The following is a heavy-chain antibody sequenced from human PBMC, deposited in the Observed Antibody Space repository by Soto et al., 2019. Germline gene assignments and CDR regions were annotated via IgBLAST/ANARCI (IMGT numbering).Heavy chain of an antibody. D-gene: IGHD3-3*01. Sequence: GGSLRLSCAASGFTFSSYAMHWVRQAPGKGLEWVAVISYDGSNKYYADSVKGRFTISRDNSKNTLYLQMNSLRAEDTAVYYCARDCAFNFWSGYYPPWYYYGMDVWGQGTTVTVSS. CDR1: GFTFSSYA. V-gene: IGHV3-30-3*01. J-gene: IGHJ6*02. CDR2: ISYDGSNK. CDR3: ARDCAFNFWSGYYPPWYYYGMDV.